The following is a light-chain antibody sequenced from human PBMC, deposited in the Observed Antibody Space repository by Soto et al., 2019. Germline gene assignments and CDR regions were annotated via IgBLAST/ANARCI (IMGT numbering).Light chain of an antibody. Sequence: QSALTQPPSASGTPGQRVTISCSGSNSNIGRNTVNWYQQLPGTAPKLLIYRNNQRPSGVPDRFSGSKSGTSASLAISGLQSDDESDYYCASWDDGLTGYVFGTGTKVTVL. CDR3: ASWDDGLTGYV. J-gene: IGLJ1*01. V-gene: IGLV1-44*01. CDR1: NSNIGRNT. CDR2: RNN.